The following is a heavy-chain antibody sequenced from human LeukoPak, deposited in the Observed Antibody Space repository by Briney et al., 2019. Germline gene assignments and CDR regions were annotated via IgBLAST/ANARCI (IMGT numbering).Heavy chain of an antibody. Sequence: SETLSLTCAVSGGSISSGGYSWSWIRQPPGKGLEWIGYIYHSGSTYYNPSLKSRVTISVDRSKNQFSLKLSSVTAADTAVYYCAAGGTTVTGFDYWGQGTLVTVSS. D-gene: IGHD4-17*01. J-gene: IGHJ4*02. CDR3: AAGGTTVTGFDY. V-gene: IGHV4-30-2*01. CDR2: IYHSGST. CDR1: GGSISSGGYS.